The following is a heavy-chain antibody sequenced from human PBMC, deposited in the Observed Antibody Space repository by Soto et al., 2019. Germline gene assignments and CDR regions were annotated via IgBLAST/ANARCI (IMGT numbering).Heavy chain of an antibody. CDR2: INVGNGNT. CDR1: GYTFTIYA. D-gene: IGHD3-16*01. CDR3: ARDGGWVYISNYYNSGMYV. V-gene: IGHV1-3*01. Sequence: ASVKVSCKASGYTFTIYAMHWVRQAPGQRLEWMGWINVGNGNTKFSQKFQGRVTITRDTSASTAYMELSSLRSEDTAVYYCARDGGWVYISNYYNSGMYVWAQGTTVTVSS. J-gene: IGHJ6*02.